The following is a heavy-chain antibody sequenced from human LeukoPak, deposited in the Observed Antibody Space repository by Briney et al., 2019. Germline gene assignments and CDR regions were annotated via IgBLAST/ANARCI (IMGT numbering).Heavy chain of an antibody. CDR2: IYYSGST. CDR1: GGSISSGDYY. CDR3: ARYYSDSSGYYLYYFDY. V-gene: IGHV4-30-4*01. D-gene: IGHD3-22*01. Sequence: SETLSLTCTVSGGSISSGDYYWSWLRQPPGKGLEWIGYIYYSGSTYYNPSLKSRVTISVDTSKNQFSLKLSSVTAADAAVYYCARYYSDSSGYYLYYFDYWGQGTLVTVSS. J-gene: IGHJ4*02.